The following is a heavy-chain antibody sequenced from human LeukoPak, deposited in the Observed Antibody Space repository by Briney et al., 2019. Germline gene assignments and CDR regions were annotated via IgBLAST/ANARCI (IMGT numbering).Heavy chain of an antibody. CDR1: GFTFSSYW. D-gene: IGHD6-19*01. CDR3: AKSSSGWYGDAFDI. J-gene: IGHJ3*02. CDR2: IRHDGSEK. Sequence: GGSLRLSCAASGFTFSSYWMSWVRQAPGKGLEWVANIRHDGSEKYYVDSVKGRFTISRDNAKDSLYLQMNSLRVEDTAVYYCAKSSSGWYGDAFDIWGQGTMVTVSS. V-gene: IGHV3-7*01.